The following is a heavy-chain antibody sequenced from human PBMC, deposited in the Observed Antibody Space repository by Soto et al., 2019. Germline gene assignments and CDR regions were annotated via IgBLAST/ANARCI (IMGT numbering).Heavy chain of an antibody. CDR1: GYTFTSYA. CDR3: ARGASPLIDY. Sequence: QVQLVQSGAEVKKPGASVKVSCKASGYTFTSYAMHWVRQAPGQRLEWMGWINAGNGNTKYSQKFHGRVNIIRDTSASTAYMELSSLRSEDTAVYYCARGASPLIDYWGQGTLVTVSS. J-gene: IGHJ4*02. D-gene: IGHD1-26*01. CDR2: INAGNGNT. V-gene: IGHV1-3*01.